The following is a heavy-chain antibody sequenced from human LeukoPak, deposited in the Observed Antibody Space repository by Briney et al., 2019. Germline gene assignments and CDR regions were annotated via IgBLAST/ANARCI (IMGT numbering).Heavy chain of an antibody. CDR3: ARDSPKGDSYDYWANWFDP. Sequence: SVKVSCKASGGTFSSYAISWVRQAPGQGLEWMGGIIPIFGTANYAQKFQGRVTITTDESTSTAYMELSSLRSEDTAVYYCARDSPKGDSYDYWANWFDPWGQGTLVTVSS. CDR2: IIPIFGTA. V-gene: IGHV1-69*05. D-gene: IGHD5-12*01. CDR1: GGTFSSYA. J-gene: IGHJ5*02.